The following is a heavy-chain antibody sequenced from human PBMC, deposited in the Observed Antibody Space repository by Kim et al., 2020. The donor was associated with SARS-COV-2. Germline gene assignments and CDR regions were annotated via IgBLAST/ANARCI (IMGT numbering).Heavy chain of an antibody. Sequence: ASVKVSCKASGYTFTSYGISWVRQAPGQGLEWMGWISAYNGNTNYAQKLQGRVTMTTDTSTSTAYMELRSLRSDDTAVYYCARDWRGYYDSSGYSGLEDYWGQGTLVTVSS. CDR3: ARDWRGYYDSSGYSGLEDY. CDR2: ISAYNGNT. CDR1: GYTFTSYG. D-gene: IGHD3-22*01. J-gene: IGHJ4*02. V-gene: IGHV1-18*01.